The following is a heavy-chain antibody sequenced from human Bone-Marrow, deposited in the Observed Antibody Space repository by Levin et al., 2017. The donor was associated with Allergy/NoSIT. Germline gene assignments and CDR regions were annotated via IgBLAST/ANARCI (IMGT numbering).Heavy chain of an antibody. V-gene: IGHV3-23*01. D-gene: IGHD6-19*01. J-gene: IGHJ2*01. CDR3: AKGNSGWSTIRHLDL. CDR1: GFTFSNFA. Sequence: GGSLRLSCVASGFTFSNFAMTWVRQAPGKGLECVSAIRGAGDSTYNADPGKGRFTISRDNSKNTVFLRMNSLTAEDTAIYYCAKGNSGWSTIRHLDLWGRGTVVSVSS. CDR2: IRGAGDST.